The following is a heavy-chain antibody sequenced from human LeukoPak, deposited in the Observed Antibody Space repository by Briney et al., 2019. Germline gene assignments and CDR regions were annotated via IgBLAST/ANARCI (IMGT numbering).Heavy chain of an antibody. CDR1: GDSISSTTYN. V-gene: IGHV4-39*01. J-gene: IGHJ5*02. CDR2: IYYTGST. CDR3: ARGFRYCSGGSCYPGVNWFDP. Sequence: SETLSLTCNVSGDSISSTTYNWGWIRQPPGKGLEWIGSIYYTGSTYYNPSLKSRVTMSVDTSKNQFSLKLNSVTAADTAVYYCARGFRYCSGGSCYPGVNWFDPWGQGTLVTVSS. D-gene: IGHD2-15*01.